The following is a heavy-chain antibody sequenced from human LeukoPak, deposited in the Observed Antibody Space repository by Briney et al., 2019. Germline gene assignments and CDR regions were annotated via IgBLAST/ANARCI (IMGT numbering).Heavy chain of an antibody. Sequence: SETLSLTCTVSGYSISSGYFWGWIRQPPGKGLECIGTIYHSGSTNYNPSLKSRVTISVDKSKNQFSLKLSSVTAADTAVYYCARRAVTVVAATRGLYYYYYMDVWGKGTTVTVSS. CDR3: ARRAVTVVAATRGLYYYYYMDV. J-gene: IGHJ6*03. D-gene: IGHD2-15*01. V-gene: IGHV4-38-2*02. CDR1: GYSISSGYF. CDR2: IYHSGST.